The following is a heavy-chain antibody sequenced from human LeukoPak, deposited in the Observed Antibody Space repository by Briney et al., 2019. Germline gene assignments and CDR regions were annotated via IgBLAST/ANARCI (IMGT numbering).Heavy chain of an antibody. D-gene: IGHD3-9*01. CDR2: INPNSGGT. V-gene: IGHV1-2*02. J-gene: IGHJ4*02. CDR3: ARDYDILIGYYWPLLY. CDR1: GYNFIGYY. Sequence: ASVKVSCKASGYNFIGYYLHWVRQAPGQGLEWVGWINPNSGGTNYAQKFQGRVAMTWGTSISTAYMELSRPRSDDTAVYYCARDYDILIGYYWPLLYWGQGTLVTVSS.